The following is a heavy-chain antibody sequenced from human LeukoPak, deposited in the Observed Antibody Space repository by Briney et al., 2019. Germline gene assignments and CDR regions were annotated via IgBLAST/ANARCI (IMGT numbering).Heavy chain of an antibody. CDR1: GGSISSGGYY. D-gene: IGHD6-6*01. Sequence: SETLSLTCTVSGGSISSGGYYWSWIRQHPGEGLEWIGYIYYSGSTYYNPSLKSRVTISVDTSKNQFSLKLSSVTAADTAVYYCAREKADIAARPRWFDPWGQGTLVTVSS. J-gene: IGHJ5*02. V-gene: IGHV4-31*03. CDR3: AREKADIAARPRWFDP. CDR2: IYYSGST.